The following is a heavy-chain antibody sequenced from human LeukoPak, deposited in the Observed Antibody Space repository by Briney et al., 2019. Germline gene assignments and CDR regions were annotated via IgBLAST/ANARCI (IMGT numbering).Heavy chain of an antibody. CDR3: ARDRNTAMAY. CDR2: ISGSGGST. Sequence: GGSLRLSCAASGFTLSSYGMSWVRQAPGKGLEWVSAISGSGGSTYYADSVKGRFTISRDNSKNTLYLQMNSLRAEDTAVYYCARDRNTAMAYWGQGTLVTVSS. CDR1: GFTLSSYG. D-gene: IGHD5-18*01. J-gene: IGHJ4*02. V-gene: IGHV3-23*01.